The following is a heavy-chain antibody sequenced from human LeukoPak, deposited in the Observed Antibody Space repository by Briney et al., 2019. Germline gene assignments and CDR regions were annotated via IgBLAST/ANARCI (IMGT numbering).Heavy chain of an antibody. CDR3: ARDCGLVPAAIHSGDYYYYGMDV. J-gene: IGHJ6*02. D-gene: IGHD2-2*01. V-gene: IGHV1-69*13. CDR1: GGTFSSYA. CDR2: IIPIFGTA. Sequence: SVKVSCKASGGTFSSYAISWVRQAPGQGLEWMGGIIPIFGTANYAQKFQGRVTITADESTSTAYMELSSLRSEDTAVYYCARDCGLVPAAIHSGDYYYYGMDVWGQGTTVTVSS.